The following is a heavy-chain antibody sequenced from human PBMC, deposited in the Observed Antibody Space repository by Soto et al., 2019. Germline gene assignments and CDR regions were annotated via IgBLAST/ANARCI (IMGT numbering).Heavy chain of an antibody. D-gene: IGHD1-1*01. J-gene: IGHJ4*02. V-gene: IGHV1-18*01. CDR2: ISAHNGNT. Sequence: QVHLVQSGAEVKKPGASVKVSCKGSGYDFTTYGIIWVRQAPGQGLEWMGWISAHNGNTDYAQKLQGRVTVTRDTSTSTAYMALRSLRSDDTAMYYCARGRYGHYWGQGALVTVSS. CDR1: GYDFTTYG. CDR3: ARGRYGHY.